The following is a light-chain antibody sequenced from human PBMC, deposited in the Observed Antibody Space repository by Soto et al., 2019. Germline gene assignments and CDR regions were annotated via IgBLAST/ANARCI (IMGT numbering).Light chain of an antibody. V-gene: IGKV3-20*01. J-gene: IGKJ4*01. CDR1: QSVSSSE. CDR3: QQYGTSPPLP. CDR2: GAS. Sequence: EIVLTQSPGTLSLSPGERATLSCRASQSVSSSELAWYQQKRDQAPRLLVYGASSRATGIPDRFSDSGSGTDFTLTISRLEPEDFGVYYCQQYGTSPPLPFGGGTKVEIK.